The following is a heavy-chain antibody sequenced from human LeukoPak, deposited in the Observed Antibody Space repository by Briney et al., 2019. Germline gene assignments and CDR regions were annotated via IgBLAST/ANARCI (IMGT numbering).Heavy chain of an antibody. CDR2: IYSGDTT. V-gene: IGHV3-53*01. J-gene: IGHJ6*02. D-gene: IGHD5/OR15-5a*01. CDR1: GFTVSSDY. CDR3: ARSVAKVGHYYYYGMDV. Sequence: GGSLRLSCAASGFTVSSDYMSWVRQAPGKGLEWVSVIYSGDTTYYADSVKGRFTISRDNSKNTLFLQMNSLGAEDTAVYYCARSVAKVGHYYYYGMDVWGQGTTVTVSS.